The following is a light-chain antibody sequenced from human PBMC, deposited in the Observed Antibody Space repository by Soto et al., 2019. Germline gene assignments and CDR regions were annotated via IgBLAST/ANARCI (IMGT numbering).Light chain of an antibody. V-gene: IGKV1-12*01. CDR1: QGIGVR. J-gene: IGKJ1*01. CDR3: LQVNSFPRT. Sequence: IQITQSPSSLSASIGDRVTITCRASQGIGVRLAWFQQKPGKAPQYLIQSASILQSGVPSRFSGSGSGTEFILTINSLQPEDVAIYYCLQVNSFPRTFGQGTKVDIK. CDR2: SAS.